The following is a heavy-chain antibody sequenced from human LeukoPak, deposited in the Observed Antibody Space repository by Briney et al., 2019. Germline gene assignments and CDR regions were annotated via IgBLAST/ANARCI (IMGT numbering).Heavy chain of an antibody. V-gene: IGHV4-31*03. CDR1: GGSISSGGYY. J-gene: IGHJ4*02. CDR2: IYYSGST. D-gene: IGHD3-10*01. Sequence: SQTLSLTCTVSGGSISSGGYYWSWIRQHPGKGLEWIGYIYYSGSTYYNPSLKSRVTISVDTSKNQFSLKLSSVTAADTAVYYCARRYYYNLGSFPFDFWGQGTLVTVSS. CDR3: ARRYYYNLGSFPFDF.